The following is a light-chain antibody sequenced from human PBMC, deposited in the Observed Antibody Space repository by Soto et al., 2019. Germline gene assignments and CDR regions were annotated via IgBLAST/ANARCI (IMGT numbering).Light chain of an antibody. V-gene: IGKV3-11*01. J-gene: IGKJ1*01. Sequence: EIVLTQSPATLSLSPGERATLSCRASQSVSSYLAWYQQKPGQAPRLLISDASDRATGIPARFSGCGSGTDFTLTISGLEPGDFAVYYCQQRSFWPWTFGQGTKVEIK. CDR3: QQRSFWPWT. CDR1: QSVSSY. CDR2: DAS.